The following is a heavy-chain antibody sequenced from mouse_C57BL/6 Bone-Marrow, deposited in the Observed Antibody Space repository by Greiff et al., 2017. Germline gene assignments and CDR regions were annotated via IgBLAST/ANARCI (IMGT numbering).Heavy chain of an antibody. Sequence: VQLQQSRAELARPGASVKMSCKASGYTFTSYTMHWVKQRPGQGLEWIGYINPSSGYTKYNQKFKDKATLTADKSSSTAYMQLSSLTSEDSAVYYCAREPHYYGYWYFDVWGTGTTVTVSS. CDR3: AREPHYYGYWYFDV. D-gene: IGHD2-1*01. V-gene: IGHV1-4*01. CDR1: GYTFTSYT. CDR2: INPSSGYT. J-gene: IGHJ1*03.